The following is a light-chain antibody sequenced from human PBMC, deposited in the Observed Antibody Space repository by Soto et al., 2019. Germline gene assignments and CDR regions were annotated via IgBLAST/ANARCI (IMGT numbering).Light chain of an antibody. CDR1: QSISSS. CDR2: AAS. Sequence: DIQMTQSPSSLSASVGDRVTITCRASQSISSSLNWYQQKPGKAPKLLIYAASSLQSGVPSRFSGSGSGTDFTLTISSLQPEDFATYYCQQTYSTLQITFGQGTRLEMK. CDR3: QQTYSTLQIT. V-gene: IGKV1-39*01. J-gene: IGKJ5*01.